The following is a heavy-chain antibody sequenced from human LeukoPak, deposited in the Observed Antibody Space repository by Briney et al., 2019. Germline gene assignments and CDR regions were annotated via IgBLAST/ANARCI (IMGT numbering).Heavy chain of an antibody. CDR2: ISGDGSST. V-gene: IGHV3-74*01. CDR1: GFTFSSYR. J-gene: IGHJ4*02. D-gene: IGHD3-22*01. Sequence: GGSLRLSCAVSGFTFSSYRMHWVRQAPGKGLVWVSRISGDGSSTNYADSVKGRFTISRDNAKNTLYLQMNSLGAEDTAVYYCARSVYYYGSWGQGTLVTVSS. CDR3: ARSVYYYGS.